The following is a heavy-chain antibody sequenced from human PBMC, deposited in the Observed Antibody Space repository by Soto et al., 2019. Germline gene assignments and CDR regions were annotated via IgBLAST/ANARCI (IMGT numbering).Heavy chain of an antibody. V-gene: IGHV4-34*01. Sequence: SETLSLTFAVYGGSFSGYYWSWIRQPPGKGLEWIGEINHSGSTNYNPSLKSRVTISVDTSKNQFSLKLSSVTAADTAVYYCARGPPTRDPYFDYWGQGTLVTVSS. CDR1: GGSFSGYY. CDR3: ARGPPTRDPYFDY. J-gene: IGHJ4*02. CDR2: INHSGST.